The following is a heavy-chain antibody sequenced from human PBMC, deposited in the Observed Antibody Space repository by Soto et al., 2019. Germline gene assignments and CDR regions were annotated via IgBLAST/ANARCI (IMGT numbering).Heavy chain of an antibody. V-gene: IGHV4-39*01. Sequence: QLQLQESGPGLVKPSETLSLTCTVSGGSISSSSYYWGWIRQPPGKGLEWIGSIYYSGSTYYNPSLKSRVTISVDTSKNQFSLKLSSVTAADTAVYYCARHSRQWLVDFDYWGQGTLVTVSS. CDR3: ARHSRQWLVDFDY. CDR1: GGSISSSSYY. CDR2: IYYSGST. J-gene: IGHJ4*02. D-gene: IGHD6-19*01.